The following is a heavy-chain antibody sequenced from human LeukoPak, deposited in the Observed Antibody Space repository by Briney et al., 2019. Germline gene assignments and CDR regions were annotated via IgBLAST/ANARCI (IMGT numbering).Heavy chain of an antibody. CDR1: GGSISSASYY. D-gene: IGHD2-2*01. Sequence: SETLSLTCTVPGGSISSASYYCSWIRQPAGKGLEWIGLIYTSGSTTYNPSLKSRVTISVDTSKNQFSLKLSSVTAAEPAVYYCARDLSCSSTSCYGYYYYYYMDVWGKGTTVTVSS. J-gene: IGHJ6*03. CDR2: IYTSGST. CDR3: ARDLSCSSTSCYGYYYYYYMDV. V-gene: IGHV4-61*02.